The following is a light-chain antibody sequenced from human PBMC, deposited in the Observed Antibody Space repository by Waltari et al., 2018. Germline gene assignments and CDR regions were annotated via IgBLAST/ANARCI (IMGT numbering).Light chain of an antibody. CDR2: DGS. Sequence: QSALTQPASVSGSPGQSITISCTGTSSDVGRYNLVSWYQQHPGKAPKLMIYDGSKRPSGVANPFSGSKSGNTASLTISVLQAEDEADYYCCSYAGSSILVFGGGTKLTVL. CDR3: CSYAGSSILV. V-gene: IGLV2-23*01. CDR1: SSDVGRYNL. J-gene: IGLJ2*01.